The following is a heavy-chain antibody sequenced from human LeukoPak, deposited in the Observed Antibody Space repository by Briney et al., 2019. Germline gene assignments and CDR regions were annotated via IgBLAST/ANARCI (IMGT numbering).Heavy chain of an antibody. V-gene: IGHV4-31*03. CDR2: IYYSGST. CDR1: GGSISSGGYY. D-gene: IGHD2-15*01. Sequence: SETLSLTCTVSGGSISSGGYYWSWSRQHPGKGLEWIGYIYYSGSTYYNPSLKSRVTLSVNTSKNQFSLKLSSVTAADTAVYYCARGERLVVAATSWFDPWGQGTLVTVSS. CDR3: ARGERLVVAATSWFDP. J-gene: IGHJ5*02.